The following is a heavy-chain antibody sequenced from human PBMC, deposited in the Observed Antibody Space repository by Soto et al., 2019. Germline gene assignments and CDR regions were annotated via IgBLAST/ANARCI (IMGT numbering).Heavy chain of an antibody. V-gene: IGHV3-30-3*01. Sequence: SGGSLRLSCAASGFTLSNFAMYWVRQAPGKGLEWVTVISYDGSHKYYADSVKGRFTISRDNSKNTLYLQMNNLGAEDSAVYFCARDYSYQRAMDVWGQGTTVTVSS. D-gene: IGHD2-15*01. J-gene: IGHJ6*02. CDR1: GFTLSNFA. CDR3: ARDYSYQRAMDV. CDR2: ISYDGSHK.